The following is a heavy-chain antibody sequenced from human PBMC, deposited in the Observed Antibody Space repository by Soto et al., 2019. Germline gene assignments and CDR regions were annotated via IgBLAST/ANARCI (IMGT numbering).Heavy chain of an antibody. CDR2: IKTDGSDK. Sequence: EVQLVESGGGLVPPGGSLRLSCAASGFNFASSWMSWVRQAPGKGPEWVANIKTDGSDKFYVDSVRGRFTISRDNAKSSLYLQMNSLRAEDTAIYYCARDPPVGDYSTWGQGTLVTVSS. J-gene: IGHJ5*02. D-gene: IGHD4-4*01. CDR3: ARDPPVGDYST. V-gene: IGHV3-7*01. CDR1: GFNFASSW.